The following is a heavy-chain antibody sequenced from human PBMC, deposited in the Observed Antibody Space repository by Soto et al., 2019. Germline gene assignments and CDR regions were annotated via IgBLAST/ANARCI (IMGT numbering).Heavy chain of an antibody. D-gene: IGHD2-21*02. Sequence: VQLVESGGGLVQPGGSLRLSCRASGFAFSSYWMNWVRQAPGKGLEWVASVDEDGNERYYVDSVKGRFTISRDNDMNALYLQINSLRAEDTAIYYCARAPQVTTFHYGMDVSDQGTTVTVSS. CDR1: GFAFSSYW. J-gene: IGHJ6*02. CDR2: VDEDGNER. V-gene: IGHV3-7*05. CDR3: ARAPQVTTFHYGMDV.